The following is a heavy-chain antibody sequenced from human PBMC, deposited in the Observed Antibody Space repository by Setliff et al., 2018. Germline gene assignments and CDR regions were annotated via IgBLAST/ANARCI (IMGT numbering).Heavy chain of an antibody. Sequence: ASAKVSCKASGYTFTSYYMHWVRQAPGQGLEWMGIINPSGGSTNYAQKFQGRVTMTRDTSTSTVYMELSSLRSEDTALYYCARRMWELRSDAFDIWGQGTMVTVSS. D-gene: IGHD1-26*01. J-gene: IGHJ3*02. CDR3: ARRMWELRSDAFDI. V-gene: IGHV1-46*01. CDR1: GYTFTSYY. CDR2: INPSGGST.